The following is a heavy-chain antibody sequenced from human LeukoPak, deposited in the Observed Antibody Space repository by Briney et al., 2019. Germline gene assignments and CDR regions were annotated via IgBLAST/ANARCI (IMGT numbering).Heavy chain of an antibody. CDR3: ALSYYYDSSGYYYPFDY. CDR1: GGTFSSYA. Sequence: ASVKVSCKASGGTFSSYAFSWVRQAPGQGLECMGGIIPIFGTRNYAQKFRDRVTITADESTSTAYMELSSLRSDDTAVYYCALSYYYDSSGYYYPFDYWGQGTLVTVSS. J-gene: IGHJ4*02. D-gene: IGHD3-22*01. V-gene: IGHV1-69*13. CDR2: IIPIFGTR.